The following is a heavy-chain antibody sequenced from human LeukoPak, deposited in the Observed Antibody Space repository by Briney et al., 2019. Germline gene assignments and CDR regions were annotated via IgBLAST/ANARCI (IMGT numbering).Heavy chain of an antibody. J-gene: IGHJ4*02. D-gene: IGHD5-12*01. Sequence: PGRSLRLSCAASGFTFSSYAMHWVRQAPGKGLEWVAVISYDGSNKYYADSVKGRFTISRDNSKNTLYLQMNSRRAEDTAVYYCASLGGYGYGNYWGQGTLVTVSS. CDR2: ISYDGSNK. CDR1: GFTFSSYA. CDR3: ASLGGYGYGNY. V-gene: IGHV3-30-3*01.